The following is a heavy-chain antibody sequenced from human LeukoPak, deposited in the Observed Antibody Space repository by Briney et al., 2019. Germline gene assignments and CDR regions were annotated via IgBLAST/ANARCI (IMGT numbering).Heavy chain of an antibody. Sequence: RPGGSLRLSCAASGFTFSSYAMSWVRQAPGKGLEWVSTITGSGDNTYYTGSVKGRFTFSRDNSKNTLYLQMNSLRAEDTAVYYCAKTRPLDSSSWSHGDYWGQGTLVTVSS. J-gene: IGHJ4*02. CDR1: GFTFSSYA. CDR2: ITGSGDNT. D-gene: IGHD6-13*01. CDR3: AKTRPLDSSSWSHGDY. V-gene: IGHV3-23*01.